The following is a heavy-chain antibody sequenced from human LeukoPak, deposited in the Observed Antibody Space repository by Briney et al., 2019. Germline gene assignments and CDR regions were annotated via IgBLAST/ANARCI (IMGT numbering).Heavy chain of an antibody. CDR1: GGTFSSYA. CDR2: IIPIFGTA. V-gene: IGHV1-69*05. J-gene: IGHJ6*03. Sequence: SVKGSCKAPGGTFSSYAISWVRQAPGQGLEWMGGIIPIFGTANYAQKFQGRVTITTDESTSTAYMELSSLRSEDTAVYYCARGPYSSPPNYYYYYMDVWGKGTTVTVSS. D-gene: IGHD6-13*01. CDR3: ARGPYSSPPNYYYYYMDV.